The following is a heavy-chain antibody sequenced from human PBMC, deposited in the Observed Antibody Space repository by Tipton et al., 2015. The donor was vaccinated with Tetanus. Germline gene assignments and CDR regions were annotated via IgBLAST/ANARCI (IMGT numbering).Heavy chain of an antibody. V-gene: IGHV4-61*05. Sequence: TLSLTCTVSGGSISSSSYYWGWIRQPPGKGLEWIGYIYYSGSTNYNPSLKSRVTISVDTSKNQFSLKLSSVTAADTAVYYCARVNWSGYYTSGDYYFDYWGQGTLVTVSS. J-gene: IGHJ4*02. CDR3: ARVNWSGYYTSGDYYFDY. D-gene: IGHD3-3*01. CDR2: IYYSGST. CDR1: GGSISSSSYY.